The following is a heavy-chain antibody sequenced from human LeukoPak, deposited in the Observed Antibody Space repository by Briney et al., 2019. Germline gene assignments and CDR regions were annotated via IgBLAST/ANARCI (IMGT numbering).Heavy chain of an antibody. D-gene: IGHD2/OR15-2a*01. Sequence: GGSLRLSCDASGFDFKTHDMNWVRQAPGKGPEWIAYISGSGLSTYHADSVKGRFTISRDNAENSLFLQMNSLRVEDTATYYCARQYTTSSSEFDSWGQGTLVIVSS. CDR2: ISGSGLST. CDR1: GFDFKTHD. J-gene: IGHJ4*02. V-gene: IGHV3-48*03. CDR3: ARQYTTSSSEFDS.